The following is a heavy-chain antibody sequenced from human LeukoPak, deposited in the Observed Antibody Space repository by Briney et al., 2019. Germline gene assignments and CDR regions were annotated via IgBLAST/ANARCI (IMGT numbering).Heavy chain of an antibody. CDR2: ISYDGSNK. CDR3: AKDNYGSGSYFDY. D-gene: IGHD3-10*01. Sequence: GGSLRLSCAASGFTFSSYGMHWVRQAPGKGPEWVAVISYDGSNKYYADSVKGRFTISRDNSKNTLYLQMNSLRAEDTAVYYCAKDNYGSGSYFDYWGQGTLVTVSS. V-gene: IGHV3-30*18. J-gene: IGHJ4*02. CDR1: GFTFSSYG.